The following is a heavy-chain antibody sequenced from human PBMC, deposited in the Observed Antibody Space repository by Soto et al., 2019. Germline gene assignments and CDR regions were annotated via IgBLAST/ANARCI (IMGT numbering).Heavy chain of an antibody. CDR2: IDPSDSYT. D-gene: IGHD4-17*01. V-gene: IGHV5-10-1*01. Sequence: GESLKISCKGSGYSFTSYWISWVRQMPGKGLEWMGRIDPSDSYTNYSPSFQGHVTISADKSISTAYLQWSSLKASDTAMYYCAATTRGYYYYGMDVWGQGTTVTVSS. CDR3: AATTRGYYYYGMDV. CDR1: GYSFTSYW. J-gene: IGHJ6*02.